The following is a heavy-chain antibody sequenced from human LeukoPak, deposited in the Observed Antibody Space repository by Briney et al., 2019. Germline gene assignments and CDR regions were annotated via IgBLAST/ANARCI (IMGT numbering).Heavy chain of an antibody. D-gene: IGHD1-26*01. J-gene: IGHJ4*02. CDR1: GFTFSSYS. V-gene: IGHV3-48*01. CDR2: ISSSSSTI. Sequence: PGGSLRLSCAAPGFTFSSYSMNWVRQAPGKGLEWVSYISSSSSTIYYADSVKGRFTISRDNAKNSLYLQMNSLRAEDTAVHYCARRGASSHFDYWGQGTLVTVSS. CDR3: ARRGASSHFDY.